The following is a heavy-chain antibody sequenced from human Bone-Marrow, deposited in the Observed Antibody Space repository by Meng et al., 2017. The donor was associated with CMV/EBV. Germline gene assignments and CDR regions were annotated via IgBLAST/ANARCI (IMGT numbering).Heavy chain of an antibody. CDR3: ARVTGGEYYYYYGMDV. J-gene: IGHJ6*02. CDR1: GGSISSSSYY. D-gene: IGHD2-8*02. Sequence: SETLSLTCTVSGGSISSSSYYWGWIRQPPGKGLEWIGSIYYSGSTYYNPSLKSRVTISVDTSKNQFSLKLSSVTAADTAVYYCARVTGGEYYYYYGMDVWVQGPTVTVSS. V-gene: IGHV4-39*07. CDR2: IYYSGST.